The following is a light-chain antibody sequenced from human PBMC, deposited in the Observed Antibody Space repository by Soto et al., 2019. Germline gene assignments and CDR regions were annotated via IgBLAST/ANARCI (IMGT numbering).Light chain of an antibody. CDR1: QGISHY. Sequence: DIQMTQSPSSLSASVGDRVTITCRASQGISHYLAWYQQKPGKVPKLLIYAASTLQSGVPSRFSGSGSGPDFTLTISSLQPEDVATYYCQKYNSAPWTFGQGTKVEIK. V-gene: IGKV1-27*01. CDR3: QKYNSAPWT. J-gene: IGKJ1*01. CDR2: AAS.